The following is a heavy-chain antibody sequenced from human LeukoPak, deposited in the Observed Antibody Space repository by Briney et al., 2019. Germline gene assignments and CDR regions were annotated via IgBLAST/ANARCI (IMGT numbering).Heavy chain of an antibody. CDR3: ARDRQVDTAMAPFYYYYYGMDV. V-gene: IGHV3-48*02. Sequence: GGSLRLSCAASGFTFSSYSMNWVRQAPGEGLEWVSYISGSTIYYADSVKGGFTISRDNAKNSLYLQMNSLRDEDTAVYYCARDRQVDTAMAPFYYYYYGMDVWGQGTTVTVSS. CDR2: ISGSTI. D-gene: IGHD5-18*01. CDR1: GFTFSSYS. J-gene: IGHJ6*02.